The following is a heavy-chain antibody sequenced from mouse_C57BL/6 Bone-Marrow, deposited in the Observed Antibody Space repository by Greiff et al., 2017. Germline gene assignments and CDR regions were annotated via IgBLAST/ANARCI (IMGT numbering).Heavy chain of an antibody. CDR2: ISSGGDYI. V-gene: IGHV5-9-1*02. D-gene: IGHD1-1*01. Sequence: DVMLVESGEGLVKPGGSLKLSCAASGFTFSSYAMSWVRQTPEKRLEWVAYISSGGDYIYYADTVKGRFTISRDNARNTLYLQMSSLKSEDTALYYCTRGRLRYYFDYWGQGTTLTVSS. CDR3: TRGRLRYYFDY. J-gene: IGHJ2*01. CDR1: GFTFSSYA.